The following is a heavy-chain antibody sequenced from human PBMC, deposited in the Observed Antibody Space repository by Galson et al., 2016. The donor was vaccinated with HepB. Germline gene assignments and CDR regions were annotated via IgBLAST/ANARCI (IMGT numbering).Heavy chain of an antibody. D-gene: IGHD2-2*01. CDR1: GFSFSSFW. CDR3: AKGFCISTSCYAGCAGYHYMDV. Sequence: SLRLSCAASRFSSGFSFSSFWMNWVRQAPGKGLEWVANIKQDGSEEYYVDSVKGRFTISRDNAKNTLYLQMNSLRAEDTAVYYCAKGFCISTSCYAGCAGYHYMDVWGTGTTVTFSS. J-gene: IGHJ6*03. CDR2: IKQDGSEE. V-gene: IGHV3-7*01.